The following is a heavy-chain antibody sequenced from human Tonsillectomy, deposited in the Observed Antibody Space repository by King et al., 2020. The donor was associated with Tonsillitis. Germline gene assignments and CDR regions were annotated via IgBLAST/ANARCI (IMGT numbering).Heavy chain of an antibody. CDR2: IYRDGNI. CDR1: GFTGSSTY. V-gene: IGHV3-53*01. J-gene: IGHJ5*02. CDR3: ARVPVTNYDVLTGFLLGWFDP. Sequence: VQLVESGGGLIQPGGSLRLSFAASGFTGSSTYMSWVRQAPGKGLEWVSVIYRDGNIDYSSSVKGRVTISRDNSENTLFLHLNSLRAGDTAVYYCARVPVTNYDVLTGFLLGWFDPWGQGALVTVSS. D-gene: IGHD3-9*01.